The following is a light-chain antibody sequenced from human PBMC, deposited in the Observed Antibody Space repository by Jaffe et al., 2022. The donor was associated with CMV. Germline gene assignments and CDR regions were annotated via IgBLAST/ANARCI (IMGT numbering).Light chain of an antibody. V-gene: IGLV3-25*03. J-gene: IGLJ2*01. Sequence: SYELTQPPSVSVSPGQTARITCSGDALPKQFAYWYQQKPGQAPVLVIYKDSERPSGIPERFSGSSSGTTVTLTISGVQAEDEADYYCHSAESTTTPVIFGGGTKLTVL. CDR3: HSAESTTTPVI. CDR1: ALPKQF. CDR2: KDS.